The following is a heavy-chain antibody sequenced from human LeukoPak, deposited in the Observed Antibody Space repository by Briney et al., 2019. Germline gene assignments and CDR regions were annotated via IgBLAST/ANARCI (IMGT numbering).Heavy chain of an antibody. J-gene: IGHJ6*02. CDR2: ISWNSGNI. CDR1: GFSFDDYG. D-gene: IGHD1-14*01. CDR3: AKDRGIKASGKKGMDV. Sequence: PGRSLRLSCIGSGFSFDDYGMHWVRQVPGKGLEWVSHISWNSGNIGYVDSVKGRFTISRDNAKNSLYLEMNSLRPEDTALYYCAKDRGIKASGKKGMDVWGQGTTVTVSS. V-gene: IGHV3-9*01.